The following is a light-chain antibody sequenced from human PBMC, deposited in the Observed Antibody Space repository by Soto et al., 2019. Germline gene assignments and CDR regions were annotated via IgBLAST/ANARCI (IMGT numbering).Light chain of an antibody. Sequence: EIVMTQSPATLSVSPGERATLSCRDSQSVSSNLAWYQQKPGQAPRLLIYGASTRATGIPARFSGSGSGTEFNLTISSLQSEDFAVYYCQQYNNWPPYTFGQGTKLEIK. V-gene: IGKV3-15*01. CDR1: QSVSSN. J-gene: IGKJ2*01. CDR3: QQYNNWPPYT. CDR2: GAS.